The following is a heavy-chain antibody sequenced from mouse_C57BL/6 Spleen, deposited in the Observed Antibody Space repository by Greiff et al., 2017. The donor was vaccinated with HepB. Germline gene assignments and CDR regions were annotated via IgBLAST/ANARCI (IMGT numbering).Heavy chain of an antibody. Sequence: VQLKESGPGLVKPSQSLSLTCSVTGYSITSGYYWNWIRQFPGNKLEWMGYISYDGSNNYNPSLKNRISITRDTSKNQFFLKLNSVTTEDTATYYCARVPYGDAMDYWGQGTSVTVSS. V-gene: IGHV3-6*01. D-gene: IGHD1-1*02. CDR2: ISYDGSN. CDR1: GYSITSGYY. CDR3: ARVPYGDAMDY. J-gene: IGHJ4*01.